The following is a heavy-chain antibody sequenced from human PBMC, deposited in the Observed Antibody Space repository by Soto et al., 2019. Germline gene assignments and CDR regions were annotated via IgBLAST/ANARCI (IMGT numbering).Heavy chain of an antibody. D-gene: IGHD5-12*01. V-gene: IGHV1-18*04. CDR3: ATSYDSGFDP. Sequence: QLQLVQSGAEVKRPGASVRVSCEASGYPFAKYGISWIRQAPGQGLEWMGWIRPDNGNTEYAQKFQGRVSMTRDTSSNTAYLEVRSLRSDGTAMYYCATSYDSGFDPWGQGTLVSVSS. CDR1: GYPFAKYG. CDR2: IRPDNGNT. J-gene: IGHJ5*02.